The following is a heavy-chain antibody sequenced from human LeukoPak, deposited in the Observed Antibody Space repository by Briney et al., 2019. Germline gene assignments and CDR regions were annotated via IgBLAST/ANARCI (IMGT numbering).Heavy chain of an antibody. J-gene: IGHJ3*02. CDR3: AKDALLPSTNDAFDI. V-gene: IGHV3-23*01. D-gene: IGHD2-15*01. CDR2: IYVSGGST. CDR1: GLTFSSYG. Sequence: GGTLRLSCAVSGLTFSSYGMSCVRPAQGEGLEWVSAIYVSGGSTFYADSVQGRFTVSRDNSKKTPCLQVNSLRATDPAIYYCAKDALLPSTNDAFDIWGQGTMVTVSS.